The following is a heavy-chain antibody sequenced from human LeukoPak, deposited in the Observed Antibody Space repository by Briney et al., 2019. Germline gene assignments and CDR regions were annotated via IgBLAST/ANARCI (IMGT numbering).Heavy chain of an antibody. CDR1: GYTFTSYG. CDR3: ARGPGIAVAGVFDY. D-gene: IGHD6-19*01. Sequence: ASVKVSCKASGYTFTSYGINWVRQAPEQGLEWLGWLSGYTGHTNYVQKIQGRVTMTTDTSTNTAYMELRSLRSDDTAVYYCARGPGIAVAGVFDYWGQGSLVTVSS. CDR2: LSGYTGHT. V-gene: IGHV1-18*04. J-gene: IGHJ4*02.